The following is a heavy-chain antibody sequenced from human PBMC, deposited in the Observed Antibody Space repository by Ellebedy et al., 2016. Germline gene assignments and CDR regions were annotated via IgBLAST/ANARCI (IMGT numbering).Heavy chain of an antibody. CDR2: ISTIGTST. CDR3: ARDQLLNNYGSGSYWNY. Sequence: GASVKVSCKASGYTLTSYYMHWVRQAPGQGFEWLGIISTIGTSTTYAQKFQGRVAMTRDTSTSTVYMELSSLRSEDTAVYYCARDQLLNNYGSGSYWNYWGQGTLVTVSS. V-gene: IGHV1-46*01. D-gene: IGHD3-10*01. CDR1: GYTLTSYY. J-gene: IGHJ4*02.